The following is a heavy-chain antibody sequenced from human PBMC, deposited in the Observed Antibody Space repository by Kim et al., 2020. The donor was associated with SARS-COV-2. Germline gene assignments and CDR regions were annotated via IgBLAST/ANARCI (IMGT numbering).Heavy chain of an antibody. CDR3: ARSLTTFDY. J-gene: IGHJ4*02. V-gene: IGHV3-7*01. Sequence: GGSLRLSCAASGFTFSNYWMSWVRQTPGKGLEWVANIKKDGSEKYYVDSVKGRFTISRDNAKNSLYLQMNSLRAEDTAVYYCARSLTTFDYWGQGTLVTVSS. CDR2: IKKDGSEK. CDR1: GFTFSNYW. D-gene: IGHD1-1*01.